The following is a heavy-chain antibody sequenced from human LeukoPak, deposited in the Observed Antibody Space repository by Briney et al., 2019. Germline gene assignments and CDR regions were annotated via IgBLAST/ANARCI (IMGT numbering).Heavy chain of an antibody. CDR1: GYTFTSYG. D-gene: IGHD4-17*01. J-gene: IGHJ4*02. CDR2: TSAHNGNT. V-gene: IGHV1-18*01. CDR3: ARDFWWDDYGSFDY. Sequence: GASVKVSCKASGYTFTSYGISWVRQAPGQGLEWMGWTSAHNGNTNYAQKLQGRVTMTTDTSTSTAYMELRSLRSDDTAVYYCARDFWWDDYGSFDYWGQGTLVTVSS.